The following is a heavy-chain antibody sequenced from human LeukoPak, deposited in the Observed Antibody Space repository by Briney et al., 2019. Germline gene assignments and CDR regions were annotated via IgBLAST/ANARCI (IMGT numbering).Heavy chain of an antibody. J-gene: IGHJ4*02. Sequence: ASVKVSCKASGYTFTGYYMHWVRQAPGQGLEWMGRINPNSGGTNYAQKFQGRVTMTRDTSISTAYMELSRLRSDDTAVYYCARDLSSTYDFWSGYYTGEVDYWGRGTLVTVSS. D-gene: IGHD3-3*01. CDR2: INPNSGGT. CDR3: ARDLSSTYDFWSGYYTGEVDY. CDR1: GYTFTGYY. V-gene: IGHV1-2*06.